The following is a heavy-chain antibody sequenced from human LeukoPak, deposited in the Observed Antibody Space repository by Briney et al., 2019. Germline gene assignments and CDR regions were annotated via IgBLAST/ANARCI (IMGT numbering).Heavy chain of an antibody. CDR3: AKTIRITMVRGVNHDY. V-gene: IGHV3-23*01. CDR1: GFTFSSYA. Sequence: GGSLRLSCAASGFTFSSYAMSWVRQAPGKGLEWVSAISGSGGSTYYADSVKGRFTISRDNSKNTLYLQTNSLRAEDTAVYYCAKTIRITMVRGVNHDYWGQGTLVTVSS. D-gene: IGHD3-10*01. CDR2: ISGSGGST. J-gene: IGHJ4*02.